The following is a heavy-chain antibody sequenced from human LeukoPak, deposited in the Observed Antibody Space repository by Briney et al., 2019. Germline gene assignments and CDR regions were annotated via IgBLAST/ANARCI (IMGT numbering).Heavy chain of an antibody. CDR3: ARGGGYSSSPSM. CDR2: ISYSGST. CDR1: GGSISSYY. D-gene: IGHD6-13*01. V-gene: IGHV4-59*01. Sequence: PSETLSLTCTVYGGSISSYYWNWIRQPPGKGLEWIGYISYSGSTNYNPSLKSRVTISVDTSKNQFSLKLSSVTAADTAVYYCARGGGYSSSPSMWGQGTLVTVSS. J-gene: IGHJ4*02.